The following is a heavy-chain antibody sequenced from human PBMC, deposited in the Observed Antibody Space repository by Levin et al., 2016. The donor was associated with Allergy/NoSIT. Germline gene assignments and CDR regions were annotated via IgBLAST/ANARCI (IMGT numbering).Heavy chain of an antibody. D-gene: IGHD6-19*01. V-gene: IGHV3-23*01. CDR2: ISGSGSST. CDR1: GFTFSSYA. CDR3: AICIGSGWYGQYFQH. Sequence: GGSLRLSCAASGFTFSSYAMSWVRQAPGKGLEWVSGISGSGSSTYYADSVKGRFTISRDNSKNTLYLQMNSLRAEDTAVYYCAICIGSGWYGQYFQHWGQGTLVTVSS. J-gene: IGHJ1*01.